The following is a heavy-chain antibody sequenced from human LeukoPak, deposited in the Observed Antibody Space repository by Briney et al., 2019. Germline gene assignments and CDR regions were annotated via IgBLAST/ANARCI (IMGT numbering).Heavy chain of an antibody. J-gene: IGHJ4*02. D-gene: IGHD4-17*01. CDR2: ISSNGGST. Sequence: PGGSLRLSCSASGFTFSSYAMHWVRQAPGKGLEYVSAISSNGGSTYYADSVKGRFTVSRDNSKNTLYLQMSSLRAEDTAVYYCVKDLWTTVTQFDYWGQGTLVTVSS. CDR3: VKDLWTTVTQFDY. V-gene: IGHV3-64D*06. CDR1: GFTFSSYA.